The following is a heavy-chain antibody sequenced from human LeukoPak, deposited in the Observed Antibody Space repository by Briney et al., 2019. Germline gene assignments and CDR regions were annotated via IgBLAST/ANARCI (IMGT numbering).Heavy chain of an antibody. CDR1: GFTFSSYV. CDR3: ARDFLRSDGWFDP. J-gene: IGHJ5*02. Sequence: GGSLRLSCAASGFTFSSYVMHWVRQAPGKGLEWVAVISYDGNNEYYADSVKGRFTISRDNSKNTLYLQMNSLRAEDTAVYYCARDFLRSDGWFDPWGQGTLVTVSS. D-gene: IGHD5-24*01. CDR2: ISYDGNNE. V-gene: IGHV3-30*14.